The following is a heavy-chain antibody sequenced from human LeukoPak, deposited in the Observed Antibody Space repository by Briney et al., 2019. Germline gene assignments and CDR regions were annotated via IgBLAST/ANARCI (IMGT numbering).Heavy chain of an antibody. CDR1: GYTFSNYA. V-gene: IGHV7-4-1*02. CDR3: ARGAPKSLAFPPHFDY. Sequence: ASVKVSCKASGYTFSNYALNWVRQAPGQGLEWMGWINTNTGNPTYAQGFTGRFVFSLDTSVSTAYLQISSLKAEDTAVYYCARGAPKSLAFPPHFDYWGQGTLVTVSS. CDR2: INTNTGNP. J-gene: IGHJ4*02.